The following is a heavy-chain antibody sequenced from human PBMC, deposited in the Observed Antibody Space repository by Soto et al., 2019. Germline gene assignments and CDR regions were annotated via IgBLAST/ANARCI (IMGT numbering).Heavy chain of an antibody. D-gene: IGHD2-2*01. V-gene: IGHV3-23*01. CDR1: GLTFSSFG. CDR3: AKRQSNTSWYAFDL. J-gene: IGHJ3*01. Sequence: PGGSLRLSCAASGLTFSSFGFSWVRQAPGKGLEWVSTLSGTGTSTYYADSVKGRFTISRDDSKNTLYLQMNSLRAEDTAVYFCAKRQSNTSWYAFDLWGQGTMVTVSS. CDR2: LSGTGTST.